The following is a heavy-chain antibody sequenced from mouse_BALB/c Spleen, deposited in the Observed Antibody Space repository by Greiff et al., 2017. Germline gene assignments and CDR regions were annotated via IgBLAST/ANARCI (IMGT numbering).Heavy chain of an antibody. Sequence: DVMLVESGGGLVQPGGSLKLSCAASGFTFSSYGMSWVRQTPDKRLELVATINSNGGSTYYPDSVKGRFTISRDNAKNTLYLQMSSLKSEDTAMYYCARDIGYFDVWGAGTTVTVSS. CDR1: GFTFSSYG. J-gene: IGHJ1*01. CDR2: INSNGGST. CDR3: ARDIGYFDV. V-gene: IGHV5-6-3*01.